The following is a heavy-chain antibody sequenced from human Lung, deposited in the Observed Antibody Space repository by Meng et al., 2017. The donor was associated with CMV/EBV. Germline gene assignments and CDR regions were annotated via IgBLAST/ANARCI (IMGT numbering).Heavy chain of an antibody. Sequence: SXKISXAASGFTFDDYAMHWVRQGPGKGLEWVSGISWDSDRIDYADSVKGRFTISRDNAKNSLSLHMNDLRAEDSALYYCWGYCSGASCSRVDYWGQGXLVTVSS. CDR3: WGYCSGASCSRVDY. V-gene: IGHV3-9*01. D-gene: IGHD2-2*01. CDR1: GFTFDDYA. J-gene: IGHJ4*02. CDR2: ISWDSDRI.